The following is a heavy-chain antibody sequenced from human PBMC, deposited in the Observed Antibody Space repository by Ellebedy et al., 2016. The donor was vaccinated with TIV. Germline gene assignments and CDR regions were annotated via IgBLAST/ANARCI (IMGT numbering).Heavy chain of an antibody. CDR3: ARLNRRDGYKLLY. D-gene: IGHD5-24*01. CDR2: IYPGDSDT. Sequence: KVSCKGSGYSFTSYWIGWVRQMPGKGLEWMGIIYPGDSDTRYSPSFQGQVTISADKSISTAYLQWSSLKASDTAMYYCARLNRRDGYKLLYWGQGTLVTVSS. J-gene: IGHJ4*02. V-gene: IGHV5-51*01. CDR1: GYSFTSYW.